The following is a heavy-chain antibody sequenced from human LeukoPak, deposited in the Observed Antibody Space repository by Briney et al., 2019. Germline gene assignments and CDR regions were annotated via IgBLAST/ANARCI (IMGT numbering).Heavy chain of an antibody. CDR2: IIPIFGTA. Sequence: SVNVSRKASRGTLSLYAMSWVRQAPGQGLEWLGGIIPIFGTAHCTQKFQDSVKITADKSTSTAYIGLRRLRSEDTAVYYCARGPTYDYVSGSYRSSSCFDYWGQGTLVTVSS. CDR3: ARGPTYDYVSGSYRSSSCFDY. CDR1: RGTLSLYA. D-gene: IGHD3-16*02. J-gene: IGHJ4*02. V-gene: IGHV1-69*06.